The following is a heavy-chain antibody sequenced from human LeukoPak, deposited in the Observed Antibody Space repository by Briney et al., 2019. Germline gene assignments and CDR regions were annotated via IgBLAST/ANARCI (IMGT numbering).Heavy chain of an antibody. Sequence: GRSLRLSCAASGFTFSSYAMHWVRQAPGKGLEWVAVISYDGSNKYYADSVKGRFTISRDNSKNTLYLQMNSLRAEDTAVYYCARVAAQEDYWGQGTLVTVSS. CDR1: GFTFSSYA. D-gene: IGHD6-6*01. CDR2: ISYDGSNK. V-gene: IGHV3-30*14. CDR3: ARVAAQEDY. J-gene: IGHJ4*02.